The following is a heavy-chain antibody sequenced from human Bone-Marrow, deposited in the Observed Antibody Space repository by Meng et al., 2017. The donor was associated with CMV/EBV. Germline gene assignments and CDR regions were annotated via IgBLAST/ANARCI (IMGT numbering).Heavy chain of an antibody. Sequence: SVKVSCKASGDTFSTYAFSWMRRAPGQGLEWLGGTNPVLGTTNYAQRFQGRVTITTDESMNTVYMELSSLRSEDTAVYYCATGTSWSSRGYNPSYYYYYGMDVWGQGTTVTVSS. J-gene: IGHJ6*02. CDR1: GDTFSTYA. V-gene: IGHV1-69*05. CDR2: TNPVLGTT. CDR3: ATGTSWSSRGYNPSYYYYYGMDV. D-gene: IGHD5-24*01.